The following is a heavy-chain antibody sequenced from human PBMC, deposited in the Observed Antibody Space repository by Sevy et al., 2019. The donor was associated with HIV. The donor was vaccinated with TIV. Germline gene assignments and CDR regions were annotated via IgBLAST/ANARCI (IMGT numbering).Heavy chain of an antibody. CDR2: IYSGGST. CDR3: ASIYSSSSRGDY. D-gene: IGHD6-6*01. V-gene: IGHV3-53*01. J-gene: IGHJ4*02. Sequence: GGSLRLSCAASGFTVSSNYMSWVRQAPGKGMEWVSVIYSGGSTYYADPVKGRFTISRDNSKNTLYLQMNSLRAEDTAVYYCASIYSSSSRGDYWGQGTLVTVSS. CDR1: GFTVSSNY.